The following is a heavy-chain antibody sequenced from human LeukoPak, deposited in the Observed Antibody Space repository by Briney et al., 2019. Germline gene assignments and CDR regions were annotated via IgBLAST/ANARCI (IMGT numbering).Heavy chain of an antibody. V-gene: IGHV3-7*01. J-gene: IGHJ1*01. CDR2: IKQDGSEE. D-gene: IGHD3-10*01. Sequence: GGSLRLSCIGSGFTFSNFWMNWVRQAPGKGLEWVAIIKQDGSEEYYVDSVKGRFIISRANAKNSLSLQMNSLRVEDSAVYFCAGSSGFIPYHWGQGTLVTVSS. CDR3: AGSSGFIPYH. CDR1: GFTFSNFW.